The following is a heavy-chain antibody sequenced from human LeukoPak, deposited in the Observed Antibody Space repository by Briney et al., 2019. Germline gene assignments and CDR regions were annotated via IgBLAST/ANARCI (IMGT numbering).Heavy chain of an antibody. V-gene: IGHV4-39*07. Sequence: SETLSLTCTVSGGSISSYYWGWIRQPPGKGLEWIGSIYYSGSTYYNPSLKSRVTISVDTSKNQFSLKLSSVTAADTAVYYCAGVGLRQYSVDYWGQGTLVTVSS. CDR2: IYYSGST. CDR1: GGSISSYY. J-gene: IGHJ4*02. CDR3: AGVGLRQYSVDY. D-gene: IGHD2-21*02.